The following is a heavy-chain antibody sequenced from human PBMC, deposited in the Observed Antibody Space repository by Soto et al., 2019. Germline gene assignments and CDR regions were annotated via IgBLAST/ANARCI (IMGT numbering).Heavy chain of an antibody. CDR2: ISYDGRNE. D-gene: IGHD2-8*01. J-gene: IGHJ4*02. Sequence: QVKLVESGGGVVQPGRSLRLSCAASGFSFSSYAMHWVRQAPGKGLEWLSFISYDGRNEYYADSVKGRFTVSRDSSENTLYVQINTLKPEDTAVYYCARDGCPNGVCFNDYWGQGTLVTVSP. CDR3: ARDGCPNGVCFNDY. V-gene: IGHV3-30*04. CDR1: GFSFSSYA.